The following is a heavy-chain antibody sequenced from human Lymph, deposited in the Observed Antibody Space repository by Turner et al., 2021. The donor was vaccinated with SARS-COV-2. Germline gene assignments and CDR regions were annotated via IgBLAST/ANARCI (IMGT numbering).Heavy chain of an antibody. J-gene: IGHJ6*02. CDR1: GYTLTELS. Sequence: QVQLVQSGAEVKKPGASVKVSCKVSGYTLTELSMHWERQAPGKGLEWMGGFDPEDGEIIYAQKFQGRVTMTEDTSTDTAYMELSSLRSEDTAVYYCATVLCTGSSCYYYGMDVWGQGTTVTVSS. CDR3: ATVLCTGSSCYYYGMDV. CDR2: FDPEDGEI. V-gene: IGHV1-24*01. D-gene: IGHD2-15*01.